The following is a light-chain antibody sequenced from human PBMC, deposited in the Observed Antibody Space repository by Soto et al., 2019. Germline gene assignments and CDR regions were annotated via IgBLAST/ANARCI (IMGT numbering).Light chain of an antibody. CDR1: QSVSNNY. Sequence: EIVLTQSPGTLSLSPGERATLSCRASQSVSNNYVAWYQQKPGQAPRLLIHGASSRATGIPDRCSGSGSGTDFTLTINRLEPEDSAVYYCQQYGGRPLVAFGGGTKVEIK. V-gene: IGKV3-20*01. CDR2: GAS. CDR3: QQYGGRPLVA. J-gene: IGKJ4*01.